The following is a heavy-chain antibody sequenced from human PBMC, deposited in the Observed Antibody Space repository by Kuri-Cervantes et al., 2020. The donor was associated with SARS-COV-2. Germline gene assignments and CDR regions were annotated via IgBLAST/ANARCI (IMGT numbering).Heavy chain of an antibody. Sequence: GGSLRLSCAASGFTFNTCAMHWVRQAPGKGLEWVAMMSSDGSNKSYADSVKGRFTISRDNSKNTLYLQMTSLRAEDTAVYYCARDRIVAAGTNGMDVWGQGTTVTVSS. J-gene: IGHJ6*02. CDR2: MSSDGSNK. D-gene: IGHD6-13*01. CDR1: GFTFNTCA. CDR3: ARDRIVAAGTNGMDV. V-gene: IGHV3-30*04.